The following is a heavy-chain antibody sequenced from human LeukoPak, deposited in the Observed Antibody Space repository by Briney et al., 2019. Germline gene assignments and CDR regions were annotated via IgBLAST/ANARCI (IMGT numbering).Heavy chain of an antibody. CDR2: INPNSGGT. Sequence: ASVKVSCKASGYTFTGYYMHWVRQAPGQGLEWMGWINPNSGGTNYAQKFQGRVTMTRDTSISTVDMELSRLRSDDTAVYFCAIPLGSSRWYGFGHWGQGTLVTVSS. J-gene: IGHJ4*02. CDR1: GYTFTGYY. D-gene: IGHD6-13*01. V-gene: IGHV1-2*02. CDR3: AIPLGSSRWYGFGH.